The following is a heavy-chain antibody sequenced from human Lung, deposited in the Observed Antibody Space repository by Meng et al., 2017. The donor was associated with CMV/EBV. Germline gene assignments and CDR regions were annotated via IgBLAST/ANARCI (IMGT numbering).Heavy chain of an antibody. V-gene: IGHV4-59*01. CDR3: ARGDSGYDTPDY. J-gene: IGHJ4*02. CDR1: GGSIFNYY. CDR2: IYYSGNT. D-gene: IGHD5-12*01. Sequence: SETLSLXCTVSGGSIFNYYWSWIRQPPGKGLEWIGYIYYSGNTNYNPSLKSRVTISVDTSKDQFSLKLSSVTAADTAVYYCARGDSGYDTPDYWGQGTLVNFAS.